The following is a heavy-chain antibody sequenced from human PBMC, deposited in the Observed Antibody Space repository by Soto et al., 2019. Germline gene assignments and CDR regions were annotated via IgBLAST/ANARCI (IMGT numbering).Heavy chain of an antibody. CDR2: IYYSTTT. Sequence: ETLSLTCTVSGDSISTYYWSWIRQPPGKGLEWIGYIYYSTTTNYNPSLKSRVTMSLDTSKNQFSLKLSSVTAADTAVYYCARETYGDYVGYFDPWGQGTLVTVSS. V-gene: IGHV4-59*12. J-gene: IGHJ5*02. CDR3: ARETYGDYVGYFDP. D-gene: IGHD4-17*01. CDR1: GDSISTYY.